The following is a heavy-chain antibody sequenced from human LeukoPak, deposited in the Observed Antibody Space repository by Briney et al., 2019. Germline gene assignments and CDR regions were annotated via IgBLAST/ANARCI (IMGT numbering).Heavy chain of an antibody. CDR3: ARDESAAGTWN. Sequence: GGSLRLSCAASGFTFSSYAMSWVRQAPGKGLEWVSAISGSGGSTYYADSVKGRFTISRDNAKNSLYLQMNSLRAEDTAVYYCARDESAAGTWNWGQGTLVTVSS. CDR1: GFTFSSYA. D-gene: IGHD6-13*01. V-gene: IGHV3-23*01. CDR2: ISGSGGST. J-gene: IGHJ4*02.